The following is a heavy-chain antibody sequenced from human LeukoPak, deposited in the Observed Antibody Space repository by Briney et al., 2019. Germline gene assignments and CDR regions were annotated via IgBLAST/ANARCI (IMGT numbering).Heavy chain of an antibody. CDR2: INPSGGTT. D-gene: IGHD3-10*01. CDR3: ARFSGSGYYFDY. Sequence: ASVEVSCKASGYTFTSYYMHWVRQAPGQGLEWMGIINPSGGTTTYAQKFQGRVTMTRDTSTSTLYMELSSLRSEDTAVYYCARFSGSGYYFDYWGQGTLVTVSS. J-gene: IGHJ4*02. V-gene: IGHV1-46*01. CDR1: GYTFTSYY.